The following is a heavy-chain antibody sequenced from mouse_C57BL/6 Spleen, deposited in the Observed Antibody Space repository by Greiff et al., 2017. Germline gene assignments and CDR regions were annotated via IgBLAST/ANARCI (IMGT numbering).Heavy chain of an antibody. CDR1: GYTFTSYW. CDR2: IDPSDSYT. V-gene: IGHV1-50*01. CDR3: ALYYGSSYGYFDV. J-gene: IGHJ1*03. Sequence: QVHVKQPGAELVKPGASVKLSCKASGYTFTSYWMQWVKQRPGKGLEWIGEIDPSDSYTNYNQKFKGKATLTVDTSSSTAYMQLSSLTSEDSAVYYCALYYGSSYGYFDVWGTGTTVTVSS. D-gene: IGHD1-1*01.